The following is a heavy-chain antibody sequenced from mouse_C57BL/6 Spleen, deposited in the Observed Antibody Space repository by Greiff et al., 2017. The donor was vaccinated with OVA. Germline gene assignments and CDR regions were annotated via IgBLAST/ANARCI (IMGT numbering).Heavy chain of an antibody. J-gene: IGHJ4*01. CDR1: GYTFTSYW. Sequence: VKLMESGTELVKPGASVKLSCKASGYTFTSYWMHWVKQRPGQGLEWIGNINPSNGGTNYNEKFKSKATLTVDKSSSTAYMQLSSLTSEDSAVYYCARRTVVARDYYAMDYWGQGTSVTVSS. CDR2: INPSNGGT. CDR3: ARRTVVARDYYAMDY. V-gene: IGHV1-53*01. D-gene: IGHD1-1*01.